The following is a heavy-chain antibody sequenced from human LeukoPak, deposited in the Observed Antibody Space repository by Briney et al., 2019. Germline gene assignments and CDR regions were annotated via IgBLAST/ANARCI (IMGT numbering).Heavy chain of an antibody. CDR1: GFTAKKAA. D-gene: IGHD3-3*01. J-gene: IGHJ4*02. V-gene: IGHV3-15*04. CDR2: IESQADGGTA. CDR3: TTTPGITVFGVVEDY. Sequence: GGSLRLSCAATGFTAKKAALSWVRQPPGKGLEWIGRIESQADGGTADYVAPVRGRFTISTDGSTNTLFLQMNSLQTEDTAVYYCTTTPGITVFGVVEDYWGQGTLVTVSS.